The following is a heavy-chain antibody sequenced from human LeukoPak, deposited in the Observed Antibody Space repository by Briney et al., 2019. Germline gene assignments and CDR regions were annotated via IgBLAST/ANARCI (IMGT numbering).Heavy chain of an antibody. V-gene: IGHV2-5*02. J-gene: IGHJ4*02. CDR3: AHRHSEIGPGSYFDY. CDR2: IYWDDDK. Sequence: SGPTLVKPTQTLTLTCTLSGFSLSTSGVGVGWIRQPPGKALEWLALIYWDDDKRYSPSLKSRLTITKDTSKNQVVLTMTNMDPVDTATYYCAHRHSEIGPGSYFDYWGQGTLVTVSS. CDR1: GFSLSTSGVG. D-gene: IGHD3-22*01.